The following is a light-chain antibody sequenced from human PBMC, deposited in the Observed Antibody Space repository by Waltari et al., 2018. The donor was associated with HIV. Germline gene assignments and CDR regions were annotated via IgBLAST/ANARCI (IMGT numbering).Light chain of an antibody. Sequence: QSALTQPRSVSGSPGQSVTISCTGTNSDVGSYNLVSWYQQHPGKVPKIMIYQVNTRPSGVPDRFSGSKSGNPASLTVSGLQPEDEADYYCCLYTGDYVIFGGGTKLTVL. CDR3: CLYTGDYVI. CDR2: QVN. CDR1: NSDVGSYNL. V-gene: IGLV2-11*01. J-gene: IGLJ2*01.